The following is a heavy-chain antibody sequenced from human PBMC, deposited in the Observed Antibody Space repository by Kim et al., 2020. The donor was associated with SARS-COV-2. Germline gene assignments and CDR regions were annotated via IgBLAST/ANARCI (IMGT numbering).Heavy chain of an antibody. CDR1: GFTFSSYA. Sequence: GGSLRLSCAASGFTFSSYAMSWVRQAPGKGLEWVSAISGSGGSTYYADSVKGRFTISRDNSKNTLYLQMNSLRAEDTAVYYCAKDPGPGIAAAGTRARAFDIWGQGTMVTVSS. V-gene: IGHV3-23*01. CDR2: ISGSGGST. D-gene: IGHD6-13*01. J-gene: IGHJ3*02. CDR3: AKDPGPGIAAAGTRARAFDI.